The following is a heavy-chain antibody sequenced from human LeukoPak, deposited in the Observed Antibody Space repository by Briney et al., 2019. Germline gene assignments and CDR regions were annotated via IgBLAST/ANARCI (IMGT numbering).Heavy chain of an antibody. J-gene: IGHJ4*02. Sequence: PGGSLRLSCAASGFTVSSNYMSWVRQAPGKGLEWVSVIYSGGSTYYADSVKGRFTISRDNSKNTLYLQMNSLRAEDTAVYYCASRDGYNFRYFDYWGQGTLVTVSS. V-gene: IGHV3-66*01. CDR1: GFTVSSNY. D-gene: IGHD5-24*01. CDR2: IYSGGST. CDR3: ASRDGYNFRYFDY.